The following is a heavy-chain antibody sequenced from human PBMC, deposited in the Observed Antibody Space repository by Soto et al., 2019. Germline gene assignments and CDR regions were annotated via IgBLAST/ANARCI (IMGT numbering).Heavy chain of an antibody. Sequence: GASVKVSCKASGGTFSSYAISWVRQAPGQGLEWMGGIIPIFGTANYAQKFQGRVTITADESTSTAYMELGSLRSEDTAVYYCASSSGYSLPFDYWGQGTLVTVSS. CDR1: GGTFSSYA. CDR3: ASSSGYSLPFDY. D-gene: IGHD3-22*01. J-gene: IGHJ4*02. CDR2: IIPIFGTA. V-gene: IGHV1-69*13.